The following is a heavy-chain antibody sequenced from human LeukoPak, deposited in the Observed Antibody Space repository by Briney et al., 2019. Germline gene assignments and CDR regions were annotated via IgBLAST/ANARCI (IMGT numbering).Heavy chain of an antibody. Sequence: GASVKVSCKASGYTFTGYYMHWVRQAPGQGLEWMGWINPNSGGTNYAQKFQGRVTMTRDTSISTAYMELSRLRSDDTAVYYCARGRCSSSSYYYYYYYMDVWGKGTTVTVSS. J-gene: IGHJ6*03. CDR1: GYTFTGYY. CDR3: ARGRCSSSSYYYYYYYMDV. V-gene: IGHV1-2*02. D-gene: IGHD6-6*01. CDR2: INPNSGGT.